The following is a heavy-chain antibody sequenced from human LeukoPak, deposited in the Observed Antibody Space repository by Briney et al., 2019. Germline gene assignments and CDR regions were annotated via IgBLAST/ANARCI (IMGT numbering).Heavy chain of an antibody. CDR2: IYYSGST. D-gene: IGHD3-22*01. J-gene: IGHJ4*02. V-gene: IGHV4-39*07. CDR1: GGSISSSSYY. CDR3: ARGEDYYDSSGYYSERVSFDY. Sequence: PSETLSLTCTVSGGSISSSSYYWGWIRQPPGKGLEWIGSIYYSGSTYYNPSLKSRVTTSVDTSKNQFSLKLSSVTAADTAVYYCARGEDYYDSSGYYSERVSFDYWGQGTLVTVSS.